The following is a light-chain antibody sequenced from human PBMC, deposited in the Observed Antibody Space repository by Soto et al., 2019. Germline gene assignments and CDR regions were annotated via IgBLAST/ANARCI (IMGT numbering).Light chain of an antibody. J-gene: IGKJ2*01. CDR3: QQRSNWPHT. Sequence: EIVLTQSPATLSLSPGERATLSCRASQSVSSYLAWYQQKPVQAPRLLIYDASNRATGIPARFSGSGSATDFTLTISRLEPEDVEVYYGQQRSNWPHTFGQGTKLVIK. CDR1: QSVSSY. CDR2: DAS. V-gene: IGKV3-11*01.